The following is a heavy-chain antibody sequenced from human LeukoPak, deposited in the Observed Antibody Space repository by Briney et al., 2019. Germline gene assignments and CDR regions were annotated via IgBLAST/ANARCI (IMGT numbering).Heavy chain of an antibody. J-gene: IGHJ5*02. Sequence: GESLKISCKGSGYSFTSYWIGWVRQMPGKGLEWMGIIYPGDSDTRYSPPFQGQVTISADKSISAAYLQWSSLKASDTAMYYCARFGGWELLPIGNWFDPWGQGTLVTVSS. CDR2: IYPGDSDT. V-gene: IGHV5-51*01. CDR3: ARFGGWELLPIGNWFDP. CDR1: GYSFTSYW. D-gene: IGHD1-26*01.